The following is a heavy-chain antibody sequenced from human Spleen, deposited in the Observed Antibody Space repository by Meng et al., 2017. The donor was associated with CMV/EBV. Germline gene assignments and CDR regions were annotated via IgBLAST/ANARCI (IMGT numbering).Heavy chain of an antibody. J-gene: IGHJ6*02. V-gene: IGHV1-18*01. CDR3: ARQYSYGFPVGYYYYGMDV. Sequence: ASVKVSCKASGYTFTSYGISWVRQAPGQGLEWMGWISAYNGNTNYAQKLQGRVTMTTDTSTSTAYMELRSLRSDDTAVYYCARQYSYGFPVGYYYYGMDVWGQGTTVTVSS. D-gene: IGHD5-18*01. CDR1: GYTFTSYG. CDR2: ISAYNGNT.